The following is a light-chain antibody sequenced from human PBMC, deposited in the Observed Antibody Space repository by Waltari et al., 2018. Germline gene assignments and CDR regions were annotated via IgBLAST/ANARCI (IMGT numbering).Light chain of an antibody. J-gene: IGLJ3*02. CDR2: FNN. CDR3: ATWDDSLNGVV. CDR1: GSNIGINS. V-gene: IGLV1-44*01. Sequence: QSVLAQPPSASGTPGQGVTISCYGRGSNIGINSVNWYQQLPGTAPKLLIFFNNQRPSGVPDRFSGSKSGTSASLAISGRQSEDEADYYCATWDDSLNGVVFGGGTKVTVL.